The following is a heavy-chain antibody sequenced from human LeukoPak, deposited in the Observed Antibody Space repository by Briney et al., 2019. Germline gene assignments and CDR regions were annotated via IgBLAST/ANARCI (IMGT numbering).Heavy chain of an antibody. Sequence: GGSLRLPCSASGFTFSSYAMHWVRQAPGKGLEYVSAISGNGGSTYYADSVKGRFTISRDNSKNTLYLQMSSLRAEDTAVYYCVKDRSDILTGPGSNWGQGTLVTVSS. CDR3: VKDRSDILTGPGSN. V-gene: IGHV3-64D*06. CDR1: GFTFSSYA. J-gene: IGHJ4*02. D-gene: IGHD3-9*01. CDR2: ISGNGGST.